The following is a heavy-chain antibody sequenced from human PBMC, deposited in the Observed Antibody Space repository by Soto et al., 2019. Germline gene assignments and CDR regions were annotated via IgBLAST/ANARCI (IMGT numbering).Heavy chain of an antibody. CDR2: IDPSDSYT. J-gene: IGHJ5*02. V-gene: IGHV5-10-1*01. D-gene: IGHD6-6*01. Sequence: PGESLKISCKGSGYSFTSYWISWVRQMPGKGLEWMGRIDPSDSYTNYSPSFQGHVTISADKSISTAYLQWSSLKASDTAMYYCARHGLKSAIEYSSSLGGNWFDPWGQGTLVTLSS. CDR1: GYSFTSYW. CDR3: ARHGLKSAIEYSSSLGGNWFDP.